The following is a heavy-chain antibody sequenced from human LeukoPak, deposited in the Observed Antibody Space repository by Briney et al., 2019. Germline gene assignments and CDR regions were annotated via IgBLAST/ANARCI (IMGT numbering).Heavy chain of an antibody. CDR2: IYSGGST. D-gene: IGHD6-13*01. CDR3: AKSGSSSWFLDH. J-gene: IGHJ4*02. CDR1: GFTVSSNY. Sequence: GGSLRLSCAASGFTVSSNYMSWVRQAPGKGLEWASVIYSGGSTYYADSVKGRFTISRDNSKNTVFLQMNSLRAEDTAVYYCAKSGSSSWFLDHWGQGTLVTVSS. V-gene: IGHV3-53*01.